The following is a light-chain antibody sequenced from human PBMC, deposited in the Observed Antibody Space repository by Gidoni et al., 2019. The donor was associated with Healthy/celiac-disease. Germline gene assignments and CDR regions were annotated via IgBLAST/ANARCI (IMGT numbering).Light chain of an antibody. CDR1: SLRSYY. CDR2: GKN. V-gene: IGLV3-19*01. J-gene: IGLJ1*01. CDR3: NSRDSRGNHFYV. Sequence: SSELTQDPAVSVSLGQTVRITCQGDSLRSYYASWYQHKPGPTPLIFIYGKNNRPSGIPNRFSGSSSGNTASLTITGAQAEDEADYYCNSRDSRGNHFYVFGTGTKVTVL.